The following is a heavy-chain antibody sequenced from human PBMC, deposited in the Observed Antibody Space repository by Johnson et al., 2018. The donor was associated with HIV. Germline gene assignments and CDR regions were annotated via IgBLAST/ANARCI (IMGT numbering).Heavy chain of an antibody. Sequence: VQLVESLRLSCAASGFSFSTYAMTWVRQAPGKGLQWVSTISGGGSGTYYADSVKGRYTISRDNSKNTLYLQMNSLRAEDTALYYCARDRGSSRDALDVWGQGTMVTVSS. V-gene: IGHV3-23*01. CDR3: ARDRGSSRDALDV. CDR1: GFSFSTYA. J-gene: IGHJ3*01. D-gene: IGHD6-19*01. CDR2: ISGGGSGT.